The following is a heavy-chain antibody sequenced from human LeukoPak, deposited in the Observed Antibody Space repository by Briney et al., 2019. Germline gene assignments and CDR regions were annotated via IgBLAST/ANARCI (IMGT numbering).Heavy chain of an antibody. D-gene: IGHD3-22*01. CDR3: ATQPDYYDSSGRQIDY. CDR1: GFPLIGPA. J-gene: IGHJ4*02. Sequence: GGPLRLPCPRPGFPLIGPAITWAGKLPAKGLKWVPLYLYNGSNKYYADSVKGRFTISRDNSKNTLYLQMNSLRAEDTAVYYCATQPDYYDSSGRQIDYWGQGTLVTVSS. CDR2: YLYNGSNK. V-gene: IGHV3-30*02.